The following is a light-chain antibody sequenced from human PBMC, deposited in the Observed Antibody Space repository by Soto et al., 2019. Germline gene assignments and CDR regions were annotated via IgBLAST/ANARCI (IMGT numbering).Light chain of an antibody. J-gene: IGKJ1*01. CDR2: GAS. CDR1: QSVSSSY. CDR3: PQYGSSPVT. Sequence: IGLKQSMDSLALYPGEKDSISRWASQSVSSSYLAWYQQKPGQAPRLLIYGASSRATGIPDRFSGSGSGTDFTRTISILEPEDFAVYYCPQYGSSPVTFGQGTKVDIK. V-gene: IGKV3-20*01.